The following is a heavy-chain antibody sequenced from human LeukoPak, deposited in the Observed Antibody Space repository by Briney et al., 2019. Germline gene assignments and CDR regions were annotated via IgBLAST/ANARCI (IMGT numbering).Heavy chain of an antibody. Sequence: GASVKVSCKASGGTFSSYAISWVRQAPGQGLEWMGGIIPIFGTANYAQKFQGRVTITTDESTSTAYMELSSLRSEDTAVYYCATGSSSTSNYYYYYYMDVWGKGTTVTVSS. D-gene: IGHD2-2*01. V-gene: IGHV1-69*05. CDR1: GGTFSSYA. CDR2: IIPIFGTA. CDR3: ATGSSSTSNYYYYYYMDV. J-gene: IGHJ6*03.